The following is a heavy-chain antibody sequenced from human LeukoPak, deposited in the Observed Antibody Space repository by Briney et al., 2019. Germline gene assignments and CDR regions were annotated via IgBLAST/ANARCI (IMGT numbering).Heavy chain of an antibody. Sequence: ASVKVSCKASGYTFTSYYMHWVRQAPGQGLEWMGIINPSGGSTSYAQKFQGRVTMTRDTSTSTVYMELSSLRSEDTAVYYCARGSSFGWTLRSEGYWGQGTLVTVSS. J-gene: IGHJ4*02. CDR1: GYTFTSYY. CDR3: ARGSSFGWTLRSEGY. CDR2: INPSGGST. V-gene: IGHV1-46*01. D-gene: IGHD3-10*01.